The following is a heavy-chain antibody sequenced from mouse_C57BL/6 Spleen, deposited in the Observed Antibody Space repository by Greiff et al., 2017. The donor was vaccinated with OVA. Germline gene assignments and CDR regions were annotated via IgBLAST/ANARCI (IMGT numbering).Heavy chain of an antibody. CDR3: AIYSNYEDYYAMDY. CDR2: INPGSGGT. J-gene: IGHJ4*01. V-gene: IGHV1-54*01. D-gene: IGHD2-5*01. Sequence: QVQLQQSGAELVRPGTSVKVSCKASGYAFTNYLIEWVKQRPGQGLEWIGVINPGSGGTNYNEKFKGKATLTADKSSSTAYMRLSSLTSEDSAVYFCAIYSNYEDYYAMDYWGQGTSVTVSS. CDR1: GYAFTNYL.